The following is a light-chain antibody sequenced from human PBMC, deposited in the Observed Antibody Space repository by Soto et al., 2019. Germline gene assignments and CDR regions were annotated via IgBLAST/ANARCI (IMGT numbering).Light chain of an antibody. Sequence: EIVMTQSPATLSVSPGERATLSCRASQSVSSNLAWYQQKPGQAPRLLIYGASTRATDIPDRFSGSGSGTDFTLTISRLEPEDFAVYYCQQYGSSPMTFGQGTRLEIK. CDR3: QQYGSSPMT. CDR1: QSVSSN. J-gene: IGKJ5*01. CDR2: GAS. V-gene: IGKV3-20*01.